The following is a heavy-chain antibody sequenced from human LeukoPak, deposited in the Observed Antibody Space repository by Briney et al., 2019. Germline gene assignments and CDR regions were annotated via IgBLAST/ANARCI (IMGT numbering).Heavy chain of an antibody. CDR1: GRSISSSSYY. J-gene: IGHJ4*02. D-gene: IGHD6-19*01. V-gene: IGHV4-39*07. CDR3: ARASVRYSSGWSPAHYFDY. CDR2: FYYSGSL. Sequence: SETLSLTCTVSGRSISSSSYYWGWIRQPPGRGLGWIESFYYSGSLYYNPSLKSRVTISVDTSKHQFSLKLSSVTAADTAVYYCARASVRYSSGWSPAHYFDYWGQGTLVTVSS.